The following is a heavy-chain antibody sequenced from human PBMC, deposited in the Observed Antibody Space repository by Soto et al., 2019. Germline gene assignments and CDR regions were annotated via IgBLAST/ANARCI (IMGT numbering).Heavy chain of an antibody. Sequence: GGSLRLSCAASGFTFSSYSMNWVRQAPGKGLEWVSSISSSSSYIYYADSVKGRFTISRDNAKNSLYLQMNSLRAEDTAVYYCAREAWSGGYYYDTDYWGQGTLVTVSS. CDR1: GFTFSSYS. D-gene: IGHD3-22*01. J-gene: IGHJ4*02. V-gene: IGHV3-21*01. CDR3: AREAWSGGYYYDTDY. CDR2: ISSSSSYI.